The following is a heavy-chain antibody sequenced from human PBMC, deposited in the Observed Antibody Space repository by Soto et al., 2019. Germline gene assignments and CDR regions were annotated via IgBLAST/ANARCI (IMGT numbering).Heavy chain of an antibody. D-gene: IGHD3-22*01. CDR2: ISYDGSNK. J-gene: IGHJ6*02. Sequence: PGGSLRLSCAASGFTFSSYAMHWVRQAPGKGLEWVAVISYDGSNKYYADSVKGRFTISRDNSKNTLYLQMNSLRAEDTAVYYCAREKDLMIVVVITNGMDVWGQGTTVTVSS. CDR3: AREKDLMIVVVITNGMDV. CDR1: GFTFSSYA. V-gene: IGHV3-30-3*01.